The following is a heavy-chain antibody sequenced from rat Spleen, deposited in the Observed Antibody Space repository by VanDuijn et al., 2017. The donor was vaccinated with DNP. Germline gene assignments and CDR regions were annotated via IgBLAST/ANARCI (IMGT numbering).Heavy chain of an antibody. V-gene: IGHV3-1*01. D-gene: IGHD1-3*01. CDR2: ISYSGST. CDR1: GYSITSNY. CDR3: ARSSYGSYRWFAY. J-gene: IGHJ3*01. Sequence: EVQLQESGSGLVKPSQSLSLTCSVTGYSITSNYWGWIRKFPGNKLEYIGHISYSGSTNYNPSLKSRLSITRDTSKNQFFLQLNSVTTEDTATYYCARSSYGSYRWFAYWGQGTLVTVSS.